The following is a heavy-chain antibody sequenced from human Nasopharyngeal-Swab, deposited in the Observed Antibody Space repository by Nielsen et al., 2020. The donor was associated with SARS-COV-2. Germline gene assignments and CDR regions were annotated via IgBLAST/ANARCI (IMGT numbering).Heavy chain of an antibody. CDR2: IYSGGST. CDR3: ARESYDMDV. Sequence: GESLKISCAASRLTVSSNYMSWVRQAPGKGLEWVSVIYSGGSTYYADSVKGRFTISRDNSKNTLYLQMNSLRAEDTAVYYCARESYDMDVWGQGTTVTVSS. V-gene: IGHV3-53*01. CDR1: RLTVSSNY. J-gene: IGHJ6*02.